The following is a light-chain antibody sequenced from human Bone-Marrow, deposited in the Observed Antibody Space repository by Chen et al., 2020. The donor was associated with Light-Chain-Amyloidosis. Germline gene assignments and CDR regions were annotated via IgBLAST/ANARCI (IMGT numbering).Light chain of an antibody. Sequence: SYVLTQPSSVSVAPGQTATIACGGNNIGSTSVHWYQQTPGQAPLLVVYDDSDRPSGIPERLSGANSGNTATLTISGVGAGDEAVYYCQVWDRSSDRPVFGGGTKLTVI. V-gene: IGLV3-21*02. CDR3: QVWDRSSDRPV. CDR2: DDS. CDR1: NIGSTS. J-gene: IGLJ3*02.